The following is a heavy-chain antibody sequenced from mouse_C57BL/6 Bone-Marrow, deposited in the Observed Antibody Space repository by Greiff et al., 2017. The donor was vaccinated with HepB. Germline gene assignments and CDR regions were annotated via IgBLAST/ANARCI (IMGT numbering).Heavy chain of an antibody. D-gene: IGHD2-5*01. J-gene: IGHJ1*03. Sequence: EVMLVESGGGLVKPGGSLKLSCAASGFTFSSYAMSWVRQTPEKRLEWVATISDGGSYTYYPDNVKGRFTISRDNAKNNLYLQMSHLKSEDTAMYYGARDHYSNYDWYFEVWGTGTTGTVSS. V-gene: IGHV5-4*01. CDR2: ISDGGSYT. CDR3: ARDHYSNYDWYFEV. CDR1: GFTFSSYA.